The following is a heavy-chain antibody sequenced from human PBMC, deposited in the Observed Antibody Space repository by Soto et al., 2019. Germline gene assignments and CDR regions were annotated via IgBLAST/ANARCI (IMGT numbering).Heavy chain of an antibody. CDR1: GGTFSRYG. J-gene: IGHJ6*02. CDR3: ASQTGTTGNYYYGMDV. V-gene: IGHV1-69*12. D-gene: IGHD1-1*01. Sequence: QVQLVQSGAEVKKPGSSVKVSCKASGGTFSRYGISWVRQAPGQGLEWMGGIIPIFGTANYAQKFQGRVTITADESTSTAYMELTSLRSEDTAVYYCASQTGTTGNYYYGMDVWGQGTTVTDSS. CDR2: IIPIFGTA.